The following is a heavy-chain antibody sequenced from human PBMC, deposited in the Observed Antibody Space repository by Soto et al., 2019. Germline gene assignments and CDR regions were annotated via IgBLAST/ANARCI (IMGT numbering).Heavy chain of an antibody. D-gene: IGHD5-18*01. J-gene: IGHJ5*02. V-gene: IGHV3-9*01. CDR1: GFTFDDYA. Sequence: GGSLRLSCAASGFTFDDYAMHWVRQAPGKGLEWVSGISWNSGSIGYADSVKGRFTISRDNAKNSLYLQMNSLRAEDTALYYCAKASRRGYSNWFDPWGQGTLVTVSS. CDR2: ISWNSGSI. CDR3: AKASRRGYSNWFDP.